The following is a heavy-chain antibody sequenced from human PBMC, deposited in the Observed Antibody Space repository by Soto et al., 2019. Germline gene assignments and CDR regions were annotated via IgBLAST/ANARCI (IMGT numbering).Heavy chain of an antibody. V-gene: IGHV4-30-2*01. J-gene: IGHJ6*02. CDR1: GVSISSGGYS. CDR2: IYHSGST. Sequence: SETLSLTCAVSGVSISSGGYSWILIRQPPGKGLEWIGYIYHSGSTNYNPSLKSRVTISVDKSKNQFSLKLSSVTAADTAVYYCARRLYYDSSGFEGGGMDVWGQGTTVTVSS. CDR3: ARRLYYDSSGFEGGGMDV. D-gene: IGHD3-22*01.